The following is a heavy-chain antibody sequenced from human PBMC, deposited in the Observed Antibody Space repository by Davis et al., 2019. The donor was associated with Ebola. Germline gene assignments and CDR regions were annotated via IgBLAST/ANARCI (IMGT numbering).Heavy chain of an antibody. D-gene: IGHD3-10*01. J-gene: IGHJ5*02. CDR1: GGSISSSSYY. CDR2: IYYSGST. CDR3: ARLWFRELSWFDP. V-gene: IGHV4-39*01. Sequence: PSETLSLTCTVSGGSISSSSYYWGWIRQPPGKGLEWIGSIYYSGSTYYNPSLKSRVTISVDTSKNQFSLKLSSVTAADTAVYYCARLWFRELSWFDPWGQGTLVTVSS.